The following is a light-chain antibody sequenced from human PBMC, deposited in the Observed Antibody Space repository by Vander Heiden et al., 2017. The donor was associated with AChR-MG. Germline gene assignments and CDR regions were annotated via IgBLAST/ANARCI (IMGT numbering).Light chain of an antibody. CDR1: QSVFYSSNNRNY. V-gene: IGKV4-1*01. CDR3: QQYYSWQIT. Sequence: DILMTQSPDYLAVSMGGRATINCKSSQSVFYSSNNRNYLAWYQQKPGQPPKLLISWASTRESGVPDRFSGSGSGTDFTLTISSLQAEDVAVYYCQQYYSWQITFGPGTNVDLK. CDR2: WAS. J-gene: IGKJ3*01.